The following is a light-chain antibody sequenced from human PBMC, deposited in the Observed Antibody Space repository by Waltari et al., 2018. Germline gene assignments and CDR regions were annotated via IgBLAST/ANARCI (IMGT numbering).Light chain of an antibody. CDR1: ELPRKY. CDR2: EDT. CDR3: YSSDSTGLRV. J-gene: IGLJ1*01. V-gene: IGLV3-10*01. Sequence: YELTQPPSVSVSPGQTARITCSGHELPRKYAYWFQQKSGQAPRLVIYEDTKRPSGFPGGFSGSSSGTVATLTITGAQVDDEADYYCYSSDSTGLRVFGGGTTVVVL.